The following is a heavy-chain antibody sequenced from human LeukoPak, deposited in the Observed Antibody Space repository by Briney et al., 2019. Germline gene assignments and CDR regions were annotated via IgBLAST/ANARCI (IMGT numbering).Heavy chain of an antibody. V-gene: IGHV4-38-2*02. CDR1: GYSISSGYY. D-gene: IGHD3-3*01. CDR2: IYHSGST. CDR3: AREYTIFGARGFDY. Sequence: SETLSLTCAVSGYSISSGYYWGWIRQPPGKGLEWIGSIYHSGSTYYNPSLKSRVTISVDTPKNQFSLKLSSVTAADTAVYYCAREYTIFGARGFDYWGQGTLVTVSS. J-gene: IGHJ4*02.